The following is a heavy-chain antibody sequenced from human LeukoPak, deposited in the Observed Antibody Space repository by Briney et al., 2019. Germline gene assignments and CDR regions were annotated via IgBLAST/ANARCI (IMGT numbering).Heavy chain of an antibody. D-gene: IGHD1-14*01. Sequence: ASVKVSCKVSGYTLTELSMHWVRQAPGKGLEWMGGFDPEDGETIYAQKFQGRVTMTEDTSTDTAYMELSSLRSEDTAIYHCARWYNTEWHLDYWGQGTLATVSS. CDR2: FDPEDGET. J-gene: IGHJ4*02. CDR1: GYTLTELS. V-gene: IGHV1-24*01. CDR3: ARWYNTEWHLDY.